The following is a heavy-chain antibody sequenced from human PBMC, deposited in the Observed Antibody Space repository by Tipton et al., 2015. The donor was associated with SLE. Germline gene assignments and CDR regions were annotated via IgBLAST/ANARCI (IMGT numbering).Heavy chain of an antibody. J-gene: IGHJ4*02. V-gene: IGHV3-23*01. CDR2: ISGSGGST. CDR3: AKGPTIDIVVVPAGPIDY. Sequence: GSLRLSCAASGFTFSSYAMSWVRQAPGKGLEWVSPISGSGGSTYYADSVKGRFTISRDNSKTTLCLQMNSLRAEDTAVYYCAKGPTIDIVVVPAGPIDYWGQGALVTVSS. CDR1: GFTFSSYA. D-gene: IGHD2-2*01.